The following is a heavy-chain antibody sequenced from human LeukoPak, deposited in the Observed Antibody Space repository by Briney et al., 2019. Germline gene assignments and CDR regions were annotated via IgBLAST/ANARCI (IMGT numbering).Heavy chain of an antibody. Sequence: PSETLSLTCTVSGGSISSGGYYWSWIRQHPGKGLEWIGCIYYSGTTYYHPSLTSRVAISVDTSKNQFSLKLSSVTAVDTAVYYCARDSLTLYSSGWYGFDYWGQGTLVTVSS. CDR3: ARDSLTLYSSGWYGFDY. D-gene: IGHD6-19*01. J-gene: IGHJ4*02. V-gene: IGHV4-31*03. CDR1: GGSISSGGYY. CDR2: IYYSGTT.